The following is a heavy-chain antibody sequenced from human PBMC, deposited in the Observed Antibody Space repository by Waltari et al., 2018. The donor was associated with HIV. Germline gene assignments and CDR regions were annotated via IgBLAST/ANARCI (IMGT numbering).Heavy chain of an antibody. D-gene: IGHD3-22*01. V-gene: IGHV1-46*01. J-gene: IGHJ4*02. CDR3: ARGLETYYYDSSGYYLPDY. Sequence: QVQLVQSGAEVKKPGASVKVSCKASGYTFTSYYMHWVRQAPGQGLEWMGIINPSGGSTSYAQKFQGRVTRTRDTSTSTVYMELSSLRSEDTAVYYCARGLETYYYDSSGYYLPDYWGQGTLVTVSS. CDR1: GYTFTSYY. CDR2: INPSGGST.